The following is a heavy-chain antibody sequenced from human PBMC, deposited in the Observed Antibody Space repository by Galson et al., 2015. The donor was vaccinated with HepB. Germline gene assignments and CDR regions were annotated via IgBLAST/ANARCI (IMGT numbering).Heavy chain of an antibody. Sequence: SLRLSCAASGFTFSTHAMSWVRQAPGKGLEWASGLSGRSGHTYYADSVKGRFTISRDNSKNTLYLQMTSLRAEDTAIYYCAKEGGVSQLLRRLFRWFDSWGQGTLVTVSS. CDR1: GFTFSTHA. V-gene: IGHV3-23*01. CDR3: AKEGGVSQLLRRLFRWFDS. D-gene: IGHD2-21*01. J-gene: IGHJ5*01. CDR2: LSGRSGHT.